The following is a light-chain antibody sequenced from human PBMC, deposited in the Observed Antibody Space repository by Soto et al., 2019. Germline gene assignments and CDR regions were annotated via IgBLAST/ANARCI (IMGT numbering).Light chain of an antibody. Sequence: QSVLTQSPSLSGTPGQTVTISCIGSRSNIGSAIVHWYQQLPGTAPKHLIYMNNQRPSGVPDRFSGSKSGTSASLVITGLRPEDEADYYCVAWDDNLSSRVFGGGTKVTVL. CDR1: RSNIGSAI. V-gene: IGLV1-47*01. CDR3: VAWDDNLSSRV. CDR2: MNN. J-gene: IGLJ3*02.